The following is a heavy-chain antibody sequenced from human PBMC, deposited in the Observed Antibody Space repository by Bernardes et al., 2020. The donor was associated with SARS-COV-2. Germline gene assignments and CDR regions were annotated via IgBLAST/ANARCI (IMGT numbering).Heavy chain of an antibody. J-gene: IGHJ3*02. CDR1: GFTFSSYS. D-gene: IGHD7-27*01. V-gene: IGHV3-30-3*01. CDR2: ISYDGSNK. Sequence: GGSLRLSCAASGFTFSSYSMHWVRQAPGKGLEWVAVISYDGSNKYYADSVKGRFTISRDNSKNTLYLQMNSLRAEDTAVYYCAREALGLLDAFDIWGQGRRVTVSS. CDR3: AREALGLLDAFDI.